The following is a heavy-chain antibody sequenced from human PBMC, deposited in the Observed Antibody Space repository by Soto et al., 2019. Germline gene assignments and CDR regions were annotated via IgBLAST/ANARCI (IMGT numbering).Heavy chain of an antibody. Sequence: EVQLLESGGGLVQPGGSRRLSCAASGFTFSSYAMSWVRQAPGKGLEWVSTISGSGGTTYYADSVKGRFTISRDNSKNTLYLQMNSLRVEDTAVYYCAKDRYDSSGYFFNDYWGQGTLVTVSS. J-gene: IGHJ4*02. V-gene: IGHV3-23*01. CDR2: ISGSGGTT. CDR1: GFTFSSYA. CDR3: AKDRYDSSGYFFNDY. D-gene: IGHD3-22*01.